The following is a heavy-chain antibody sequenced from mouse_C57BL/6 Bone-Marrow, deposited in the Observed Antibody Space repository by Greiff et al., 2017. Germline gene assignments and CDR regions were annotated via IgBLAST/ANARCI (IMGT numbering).Heavy chain of an antibody. CDR3: TRVRIYYYGSSYAYYAMDY. CDR2: ISSGGDYI. CDR1: GFTFSSYA. Sequence: EVKLMESGEGLVKPGGSLKLSCAASGFTFSSYAMSWVRQTPEKRLEWVAYISSGGDYIYYADTVKGRFTISRDNARNTLYLQMSSLKSEDTAMYYCTRVRIYYYGSSYAYYAMDYWGQGASVTVSS. V-gene: IGHV5-9-1*02. J-gene: IGHJ4*01. D-gene: IGHD1-1*01.